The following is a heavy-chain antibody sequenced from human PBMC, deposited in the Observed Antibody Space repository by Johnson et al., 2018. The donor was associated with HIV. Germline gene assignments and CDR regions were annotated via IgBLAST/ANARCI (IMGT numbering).Heavy chain of an antibody. CDR1: GFTFGDYA. J-gene: IGHJ3*02. Sequence: VQLVESGGGLVQPGRSLRLSCAASGFTFGDYAMHWVRQAPGKGLEWVSVMYSGGSTYYADAVKGRFTISRDNYKNNLYLQMNSRRAEDTAVYYCARESPSGGGNDAFDIWGQGTMVTVSS. CDR3: ARESPSGGGNDAFDI. D-gene: IGHD3-10*01. CDR2: MYSGGST. V-gene: IGHV3-66*02.